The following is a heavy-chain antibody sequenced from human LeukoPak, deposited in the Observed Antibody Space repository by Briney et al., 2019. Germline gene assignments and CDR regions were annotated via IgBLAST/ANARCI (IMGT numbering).Heavy chain of an antibody. CDR3: ARASTSYSSGLDAFDI. CDR1: GFIFSTYN. V-gene: IGHV3-21*06. Sequence: AGGSLRLSCGASGFIFSTYNMNWVRQAPGKGLEWVSSISSGSDYIYYADSVKGRFTISRDNAKNSLYLQLNSLRTEDTAVYYCARASTSYSSGLDAFDIWGQGTMVTVSS. D-gene: IGHD6-19*01. J-gene: IGHJ3*02. CDR2: ISSGSDYI.